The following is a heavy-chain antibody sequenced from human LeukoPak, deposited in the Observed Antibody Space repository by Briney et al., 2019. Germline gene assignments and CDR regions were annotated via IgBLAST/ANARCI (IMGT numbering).Heavy chain of an antibody. CDR3: ARLPDLYCSSTSCYENFDY. D-gene: IGHD2-2*01. CDR2: ISSSGSTI. V-gene: IGHV3-48*03. CDR1: GFTFSSYE. Sequence: GGSLRLSCAASGFTFSSYEMNWVRQAPGKGLEWVSYISSSGSTIYYADSVKSRFTISRDNAKNSLYLQMNSLRAEDTAVYYCARLPDLYCSSTSCYENFDYWGQGTLVTVSS. J-gene: IGHJ4*02.